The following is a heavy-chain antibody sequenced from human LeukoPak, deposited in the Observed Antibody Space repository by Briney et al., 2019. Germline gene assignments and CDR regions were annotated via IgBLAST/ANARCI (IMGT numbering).Heavy chain of an antibody. J-gene: IGHJ4*02. CDR2: IIPIPGIA. V-gene: IGHV1-69*04. CDR3: ARGDGSGWYLE. D-gene: IGHD6-19*01. CDR1: GGTFSSYA. Sequence: ASVKVSCKASGGTFSSYAISWVRQAPGQGLEWMGRIIPIPGIANYAQKFQGRVTITADKSTSTAYMELSSLRSEDTAVYYCARGDGSGWYLEWGQGTLVTVSS.